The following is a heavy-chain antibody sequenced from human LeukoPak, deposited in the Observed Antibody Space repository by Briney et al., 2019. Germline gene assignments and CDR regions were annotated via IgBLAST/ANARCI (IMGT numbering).Heavy chain of an antibody. CDR2: ICPDGTVT. J-gene: IGHJ4*02. Sequence: GGSLRLSRAASGFTFSNYCMHWVRQIPGKGPVWVSRICPDGTVTNYADSVKGRFTISRDNAKNMVFLQMNSLRADDTAVYYCVRDFRSADYWGQGILVTVSS. CDR3: VRDFRSADY. CDR1: GFTFSNYC. V-gene: IGHV3-74*01.